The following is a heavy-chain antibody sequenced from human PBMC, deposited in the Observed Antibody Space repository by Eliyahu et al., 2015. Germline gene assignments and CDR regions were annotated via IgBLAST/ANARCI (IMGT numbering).Heavy chain of an antibody. V-gene: IGHV4-39*02. CDR3: ARRFLEWSWYFDL. J-gene: IGHJ2*01. D-gene: IGHD3-3*01. Sequence: QLQLQESXPGLVKPSETLSLTCTFSGDXXRSXSYYWGWIRXPPGKGLEWXGSIYYSGDTXYNSSLKSRVTISVDTSKNHFSLKLSSVTAADTAVYYCARRFLEWSWYFDLWGRGTLVTVPS. CDR1: GDXXRSXSYY. CDR2: IYYSGDT.